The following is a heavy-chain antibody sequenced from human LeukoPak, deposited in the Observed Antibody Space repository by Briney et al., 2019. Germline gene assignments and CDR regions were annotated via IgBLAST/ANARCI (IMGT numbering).Heavy chain of an antibody. J-gene: IGHJ3*02. V-gene: IGHV1-8*02. Sequence: ASVKVSCKASGYTFTGYYMHWVRQATGQGLEWMGWMNPNSGNTGYAQKFQGRVTMTRNTSISTAYMELSSLRSDDTAVYYCASKWVTYYYNSSYYHYPTDVFDIWGQGTMVTVSS. CDR2: MNPNSGNT. D-gene: IGHD3-22*01. CDR1: GYTFTGYY. CDR3: ASKWVTYYYNSSYYHYPTDVFDI.